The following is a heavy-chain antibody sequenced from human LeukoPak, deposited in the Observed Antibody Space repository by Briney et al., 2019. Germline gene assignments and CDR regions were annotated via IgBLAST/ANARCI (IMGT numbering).Heavy chain of an antibody. J-gene: IGHJ3*02. CDR3: ATLTGGDDAFDI. D-gene: IGHD4-23*01. V-gene: IGHV4-39*07. CDR1: GGSISSSSYS. CDR2: IYYSGST. Sequence: SETLSLTCTVSGGSISSSSYSWGWIRQPPGKGLEWIGSIYYSGSTYYKSSLKSRVTISVLTSKNRFSLKLSSVTAADTAVYYCATLTGGDDAFDIWGQGTMVTVSS.